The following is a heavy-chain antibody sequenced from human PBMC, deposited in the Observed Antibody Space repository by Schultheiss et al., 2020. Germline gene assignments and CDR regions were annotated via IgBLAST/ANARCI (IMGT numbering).Heavy chain of an antibody. J-gene: IGHJ4*02. Sequence: SVKVSCKASGGTFSSYTISWVRQAPGQGLEWMGRIIPILGIANYAQKFQGRVTITADKSTSTAYMELSSLRSEDTAVYYCALLRGYYDSSGYLNYFDYWGQGTLVTFSS. CDR1: GGTFSSYT. D-gene: IGHD3-22*01. CDR3: ALLRGYYDSSGYLNYFDY. CDR2: IIPILGIA. V-gene: IGHV1-69*02.